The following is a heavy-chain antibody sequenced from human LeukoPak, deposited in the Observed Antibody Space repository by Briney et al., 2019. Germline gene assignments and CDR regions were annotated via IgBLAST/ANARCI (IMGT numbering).Heavy chain of an antibody. CDR1: GFTFSSYA. Sequence: PGRSLRLSCAASGFTFSSYAMHWVRQAPGKGLEWVAVISYDGSDKYYADSVKGRFTISRDNSKNTLYLQINSLRDEDTAVYYCAKGYGLRLVNNWFDPWGQGTLVSVSS. V-gene: IGHV3-30*04. CDR3: AKGYGLRLVNNWFDP. CDR2: ISYDGSDK. D-gene: IGHD6-19*01. J-gene: IGHJ5*02.